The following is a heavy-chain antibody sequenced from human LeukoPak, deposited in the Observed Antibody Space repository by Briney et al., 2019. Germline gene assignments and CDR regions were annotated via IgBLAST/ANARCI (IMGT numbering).Heavy chain of an antibody. D-gene: IGHD2-15*01. CDR2: INSDGTTI. CDR1: GFTFSEHW. V-gene: IGHV3-74*01. CDR3: IRNADT. Sequence: PGGSLRLSCAGSGFTFSEHWMHWVRQVPGKGLVWVSRINSDGTTINYADSVKGRFTISRDNAKNTLYLQMNSLRAEDTAVYYCIRNADTWGQGTLVTVSS. J-gene: IGHJ5*02.